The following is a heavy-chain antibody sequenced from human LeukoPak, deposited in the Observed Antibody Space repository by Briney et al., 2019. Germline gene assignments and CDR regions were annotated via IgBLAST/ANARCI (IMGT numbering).Heavy chain of an antibody. Sequence: ASVKVSCKASGYTFTSYGISWVRQAPGQGLEGMGWINPYNGNTHYAQKLQGRVTMTRDTSTSTAYMELRSLASDDTAVYYCAGVGAPSEIYYYYMDVWGKGTSVTVSS. CDR3: AGVGAPSEIYYYYMDV. CDR1: GYTFTSYG. V-gene: IGHV1-18*01. CDR2: INPYNGNT. J-gene: IGHJ6*03. D-gene: IGHD1-26*01.